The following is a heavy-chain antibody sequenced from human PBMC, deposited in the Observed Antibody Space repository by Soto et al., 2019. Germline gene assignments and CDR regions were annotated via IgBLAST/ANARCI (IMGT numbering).Heavy chain of an antibody. D-gene: IGHD3-3*01. Sequence: QVQLVESGGGVVQPGRSLRLSCAASGITFRNYGMHWVRQAPGKGLEWVAFICYDGSSKFHADSVKGRFTISRDNSKNTLYLHMSSMRAEDTAVYYCASLRHYDFWSGYYSDYYSGVDVWGQGTTVTFSS. J-gene: IGHJ6*02. CDR1: GITFRNYG. CDR2: ICYDGSSK. V-gene: IGHV3-33*01. CDR3: ASLRHYDFWSGYYSDYYSGVDV.